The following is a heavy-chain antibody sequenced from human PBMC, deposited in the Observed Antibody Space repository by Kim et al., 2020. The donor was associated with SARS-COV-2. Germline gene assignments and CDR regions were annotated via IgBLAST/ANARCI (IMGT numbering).Heavy chain of an antibody. CDR2: IYPGDSDT. Sequence: GESLKISCKGSGYSITSYWIGWVRQMPGKGLEWMGIIYPGDSDTRYSPSFQGQVTISADKSISTAYLQWSSLKASDTAMYYCARGQYNWNYGIGYWGQGTLVTVSS. CDR1: GYSITSYW. D-gene: IGHD1-7*01. CDR3: ARGQYNWNYGIGY. V-gene: IGHV5-51*01. J-gene: IGHJ4*02.